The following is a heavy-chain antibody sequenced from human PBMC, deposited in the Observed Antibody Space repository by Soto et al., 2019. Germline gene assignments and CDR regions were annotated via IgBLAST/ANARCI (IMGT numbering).Heavy chain of an antibody. CDR3: ARDRNYDFWSGYSPYYYYGMDV. D-gene: IGHD3-3*01. CDR1: GFTFSSYE. V-gene: IGHV3-48*03. Sequence: VGSLRLSCAASGFTFSSYEMNWVRQAPGKGLEWVSYISSSGSTIYYADSVKGRFTISRDNAKNSLYLQMNSLRAEDTAVYYCARDRNYDFWSGYSPYYYYGMDVWGQGTTVTVSS. CDR2: ISSSGSTI. J-gene: IGHJ6*02.